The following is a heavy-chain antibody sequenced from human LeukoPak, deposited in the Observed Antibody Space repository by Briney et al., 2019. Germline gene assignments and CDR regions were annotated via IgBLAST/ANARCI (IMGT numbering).Heavy chain of an antibody. CDR1: GYTFTSYG. CDR2: ISAYNGNT. J-gene: IGHJ5*02. V-gene: IGHV1-18*04. D-gene: IGHD4-17*01. Sequence: GASVKASCKASGYTFTSYGISWVRQAPGQGLEWMGWISAYNGNTNYAQKLQGRVTMTTDTSTSTAYMELRSLRSDDTAVYYCARDQHGVTTRWFDPWGQGTLVTVSS. CDR3: ARDQHGVTTRWFDP.